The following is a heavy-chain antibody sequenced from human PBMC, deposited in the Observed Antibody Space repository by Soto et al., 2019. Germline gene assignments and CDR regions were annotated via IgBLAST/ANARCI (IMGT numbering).Heavy chain of an antibody. CDR3: ARERPTYYDILTGYYRYYGMDV. Sequence: ASVKVSCKASGYTFTSYYMHWVRQAPGQGLEWMGIINPSGGSTSYAQKFQGRVTMTRDTSTSTVYMELSSLRSEDTAVYYCARERPTYYDILTGYYRYYGMDVWGQGTTVTVFS. V-gene: IGHV1-46*01. D-gene: IGHD3-9*01. CDR2: INPSGGST. J-gene: IGHJ6*02. CDR1: GYTFTSYY.